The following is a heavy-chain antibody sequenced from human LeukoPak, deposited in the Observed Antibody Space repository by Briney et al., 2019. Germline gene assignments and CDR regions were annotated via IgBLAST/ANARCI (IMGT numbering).Heavy chain of an antibody. CDR1: GFSFSGYA. CDR2: ISYHSKRK. D-gene: IGHD3-22*01. V-gene: IGHV3-30*04. Sequence: GGSLRLSCAASGFSFSGYAVHWVRQAPGKGLEWVALISYHSKRKDFADSVKGRFTIDRDNSKNTVYLQMNSLRPDDTARYFCARQEARGYSYEGLDYWGQGNLVTVSS. J-gene: IGHJ4*02. CDR3: ARQEARGYSYEGLDY.